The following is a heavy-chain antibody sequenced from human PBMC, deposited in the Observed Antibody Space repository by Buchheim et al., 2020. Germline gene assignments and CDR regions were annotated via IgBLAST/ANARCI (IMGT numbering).Heavy chain of an antibody. V-gene: IGHV3-7*01. J-gene: IGHJ6*02. CDR1: GFTFSSYW. CDR3: AREGSGSTYYYSGMDV. Sequence: VQLVESGGGLVQPGGSLRLSCAVSGFTFSSYWMTWVRQAPGKGLEWVSNIKQDGSEKYYVDSVKGRFTISRDNARKPRYLQMNSLRVEDTAVYYCAREGSGSTYYYSGMDVWGQGTT. D-gene: IGHD3-10*01. CDR2: IKQDGSEK.